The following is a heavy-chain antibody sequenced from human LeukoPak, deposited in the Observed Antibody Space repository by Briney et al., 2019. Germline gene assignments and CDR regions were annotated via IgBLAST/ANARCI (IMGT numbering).Heavy chain of an antibody. CDR2: IYYSGST. CDR3: ARRAAKGGYYFDY. J-gene: IGHJ4*02. V-gene: IGHV4-39*01. CDR1: GGSISSSSYY. Sequence: SETLSLTCTVSGGSISSSSYYWGWIRQPPGKGLEWIGSIYYSGSTYYNPSLKSRVTISVDTAKNQFSLKLSSVTAADTAVYYCARRAAKGGYYFDYWGQGTLVTVSS.